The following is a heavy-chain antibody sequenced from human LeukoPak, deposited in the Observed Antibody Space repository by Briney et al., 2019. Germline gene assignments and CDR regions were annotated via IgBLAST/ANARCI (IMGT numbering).Heavy chain of an antibody. CDR1: GFTFSSYV. D-gene: IGHD3-10*01. Sequence: GGSLRLSCAASGFTFSSYVMTWVRQAPGKGLEWVSSISGSGGITYYADSVKGRFTISRDNSKNTLDLQMNSLRAEDTAVYYCAREATVVRGNTIDPWGQGTLVTVSS. V-gene: IGHV3-23*01. J-gene: IGHJ5*02. CDR2: ISGSGGIT. CDR3: AREATVVRGNTIDP.